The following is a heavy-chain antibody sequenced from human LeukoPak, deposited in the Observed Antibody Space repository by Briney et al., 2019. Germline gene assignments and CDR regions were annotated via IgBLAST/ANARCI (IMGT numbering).Heavy chain of an antibody. CDR3: ARDHPYSNFDY. J-gene: IGHJ4*02. V-gene: IGHV1-2*02. CDR2: INPNSGGT. Sequence: ASVTVSCKAAGYTFTGYYMDWVRQAPGQGLEWMGWINPNSGGTNYAQKFQGRVTMTRDTSISTAYMELSRLRSDDTAVYYCARDHPYSNFDYWGQGTLVTVCS. CDR1: GYTFTGYY. D-gene: IGHD4-11*01.